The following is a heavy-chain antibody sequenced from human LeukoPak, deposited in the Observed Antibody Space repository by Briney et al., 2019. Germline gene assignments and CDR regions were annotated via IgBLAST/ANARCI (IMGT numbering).Heavy chain of an antibody. J-gene: IGHJ6*03. Sequence: SVKVSCKASRGTFSSYAISWVRQAPGQGLEWMGGIIPIFGTANYAQKFQGRVTITADESTSTAYMELSSLRSEDTAVYYCARDRVAVASGYYYYYYMDVWGKGTTVTVSS. CDR1: RGTFSSYA. CDR3: ARDRVAVASGYYYYYYMDV. D-gene: IGHD6-19*01. V-gene: IGHV1-69*13. CDR2: IIPIFGTA.